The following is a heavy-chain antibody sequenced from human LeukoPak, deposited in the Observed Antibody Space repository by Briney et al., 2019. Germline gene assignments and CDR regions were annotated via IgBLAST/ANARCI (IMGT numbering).Heavy chain of an antibody. Sequence: GGPLRLSCAASGFTFSSYEMHWVRQATGKGLEWVSAIGTAGDTYYPGSVKGRFTISRENAKNALYLQMNSLRAGDTAVYYCARGGSLDYWGQGTRVTVSS. D-gene: IGHD1-26*01. CDR1: GFTFSSYE. J-gene: IGHJ4*02. V-gene: IGHV3-13*01. CDR3: ARGGSLDY. CDR2: IGTAGDT.